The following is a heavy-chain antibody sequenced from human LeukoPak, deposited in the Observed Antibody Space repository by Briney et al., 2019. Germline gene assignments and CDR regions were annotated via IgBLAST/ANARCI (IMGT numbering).Heavy chain of an antibody. V-gene: IGHV3-7*01. D-gene: IGHD3-9*01. CDR2: IKPDGTEK. Sequence: AGGSLRLSCAASGFTFSKSWMSWARQAPGKGLECVANIKPDGTEKYYVDSAKGRFTISRDNAKNSLYLQVNSLRAEDTAVYYCARQVLRYFDWLITFGYYFDYWGQGTLVTVSS. J-gene: IGHJ4*02. CDR3: ARQVLRYFDWLITFGYYFDY. CDR1: GFTFSKSW.